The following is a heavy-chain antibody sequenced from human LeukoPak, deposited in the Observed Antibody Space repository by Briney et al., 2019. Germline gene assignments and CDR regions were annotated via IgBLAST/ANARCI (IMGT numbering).Heavy chain of an antibody. V-gene: IGHV3-23*01. J-gene: IGHJ4*02. CDR1: AFTFSSYA. CDR3: AKSKQGGWYSGDY. Sequence: GGSLRLSCAASAFTFSSYAMSWVRQAPGKGLEWVSAISGSGGSTYYADSVKGRFTISRDNSKNTLYLQMNSLRAEDTAVYYSAKSKQGGWYSGDYWGQGTLVTVSS. CDR2: ISGSGGST. D-gene: IGHD6-19*01.